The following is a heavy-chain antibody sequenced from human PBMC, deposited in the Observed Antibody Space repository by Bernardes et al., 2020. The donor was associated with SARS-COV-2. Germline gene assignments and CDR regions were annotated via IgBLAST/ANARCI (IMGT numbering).Heavy chain of an antibody. Sequence: GGSLRLSCAASGFTFSSYWMSWVRQAPGKGLEWVANIKGDGSQRSSVDSVRGRFTLSRDTSKKTVFLQMSSLSAEDTAVYYCATHDRTGYYYGAWGQGTRVTVSS. V-gene: IGHV3-7*03. CDR3: ATHDRTGYYYGA. J-gene: IGHJ5*02. D-gene: IGHD3-22*01. CDR2: IKGDGSQR. CDR1: GFTFSSYW.